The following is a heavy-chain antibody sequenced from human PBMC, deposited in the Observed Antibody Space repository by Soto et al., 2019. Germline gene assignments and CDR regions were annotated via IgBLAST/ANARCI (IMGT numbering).Heavy chain of an antibody. V-gene: IGHV4-39*07. CDR2: IYYSGST. CDR3: ARETYYYDSSGYYAVDY. J-gene: IGHJ4*02. CDR1: GGSISSSSYY. D-gene: IGHD3-22*01. Sequence: SETLSLTCTVSGGSISSSSYYWGWIRQPPGKGLEWIGSIYYSGSTYYNPSLKSRVTISVDTSKNQFSLKLSSVTAADTAVYYCARETYYYDSSGYYAVDYWGQGTLVTVS.